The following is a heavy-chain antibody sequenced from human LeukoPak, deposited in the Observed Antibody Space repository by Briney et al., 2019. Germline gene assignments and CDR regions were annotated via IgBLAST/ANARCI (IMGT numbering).Heavy chain of an antibody. D-gene: IGHD6-13*01. CDR3: ARDGLRGFGQQMLYFDY. J-gene: IGHJ4*02. CDR2: IYYSGST. V-gene: IGHV4-39*02. Sequence: PSETLSLTCTVSGGSISSSSYYWGWIRQPPGKGLEWIGSIYYSGSTYYNPSLKSRVTISVDTSKNQFSLKLSSVTAADTAVYYCARDGLRGFGQQMLYFDYWGQGTLVTVSS. CDR1: GGSISSSSYY.